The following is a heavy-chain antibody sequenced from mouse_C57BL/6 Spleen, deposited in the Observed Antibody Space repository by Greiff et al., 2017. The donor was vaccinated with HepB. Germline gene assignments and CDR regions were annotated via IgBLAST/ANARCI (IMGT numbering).Heavy chain of an antibody. CDR2: ISSGSSTI. CDR3: ARPDQAWFAY. V-gene: IGHV5-17*01. CDR1: GFTFSDYG. Sequence: EVNVVESGGGLVKPGGSLKLSCAASGFTFSDYGMHWVRQAPEKGLEWVAYISSGSSTIYYADTVKGRFTISRDNAKNTLFLQMTSLRSEDTAMYYCARPDQAWFAYWGQGTLVTVSA. J-gene: IGHJ3*01.